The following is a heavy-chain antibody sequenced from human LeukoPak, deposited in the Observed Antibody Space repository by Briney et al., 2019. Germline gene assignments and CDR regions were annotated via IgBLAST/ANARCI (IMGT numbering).Heavy chain of an antibody. V-gene: IGHV3-20*04. J-gene: IGHJ4*02. Sequence: GGSLRLSCGASGFTFDDYGMSWVRQAPGKGLEWVSGINWNGGSTGYADSVKGRFTISRDNAKNSLYLQMNSLRAEDTALYYCARGDIVVVVAAYFDYWGQGTLVAVSS. D-gene: IGHD2-15*01. CDR1: GFTFDDYG. CDR3: ARGDIVVVVAAYFDY. CDR2: INWNGGST.